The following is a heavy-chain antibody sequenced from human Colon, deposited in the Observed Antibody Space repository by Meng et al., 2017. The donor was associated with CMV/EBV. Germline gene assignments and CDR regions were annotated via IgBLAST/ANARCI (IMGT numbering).Heavy chain of an antibody. D-gene: IGHD3/OR15-3a*01. V-gene: IGHV5-51*01. J-gene: IGHJ4*02. Sequence: CKGSGYSFTRYWIAWVRQMPGKGLEWMAIIYPSDSETRYSPSFQGQVTISADKSIATAYLQWSSLKASDTAMYYCARRGWTTEFDYWGQGTLVTVSS. CDR3: ARRGWTTEFDY. CDR2: IYPSDSET. CDR1: GYSFTRYW.